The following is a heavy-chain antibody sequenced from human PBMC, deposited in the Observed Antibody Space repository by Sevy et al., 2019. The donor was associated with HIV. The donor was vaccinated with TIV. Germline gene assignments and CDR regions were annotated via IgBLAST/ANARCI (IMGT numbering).Heavy chain of an antibody. CDR3: ARDSGDHDAGGWFDP. V-gene: IGHV4-61*01. D-gene: IGHD4-17*01. CDR2: IYYSGST. CDR1: GGSVSSGSYY. Sequence: SETLSLTCTVSGGSVSSGSYYWSWIRQPPGKGLEWIGYIYYSGSTNYNPSLKSRVTISVDTSKNQFSLKLSSVTAADTAVYYCARDSGDHDAGGWFDPWGQGTLVTVSS. J-gene: IGHJ5*02.